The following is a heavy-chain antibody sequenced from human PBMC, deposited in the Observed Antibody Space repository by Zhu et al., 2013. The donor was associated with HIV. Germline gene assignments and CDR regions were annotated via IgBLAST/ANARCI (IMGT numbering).Heavy chain of an antibody. CDR2: IYYSGST. V-gene: IGHV4-39*07. CDR1: GGSISSSSYY. CDR3: ARASSWHRFHLLSTYLFDY. D-gene: IGHD6-13*01. J-gene: IGHJ4*02. Sequence: QVQLQESGPGLVKPSETLSLTCTVSGGSISSSSYYWGWIRQPPGKGLEWIGSIYYSGSTYYNPSLKSRVTISVDTSKNQFSLKLSSVTAADTAVYYCARASSWHRFHLLSTYLFDYWGQGTLVHRLL.